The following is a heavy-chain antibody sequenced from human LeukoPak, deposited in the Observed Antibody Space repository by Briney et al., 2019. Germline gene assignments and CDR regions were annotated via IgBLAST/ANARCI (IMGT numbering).Heavy chain of an antibody. Sequence: GRSLRLSCAASGFTFSSYAMHWVRQAPGKGLEWVAVISYDGSNKYYADSVKGQFTISRDNSKNTLYLQMNSLRAEDTAVYYCARVGSSGSIDYWGQGTLVTVSS. J-gene: IGHJ4*02. CDR1: GFTFSSYA. CDR2: ISYDGSNK. V-gene: IGHV3-30-3*01. CDR3: ARVGSSGSIDY. D-gene: IGHD6-19*01.